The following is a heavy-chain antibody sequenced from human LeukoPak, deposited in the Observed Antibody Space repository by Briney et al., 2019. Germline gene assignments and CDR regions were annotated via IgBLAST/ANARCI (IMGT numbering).Heavy chain of an antibody. D-gene: IGHD1-1*01. J-gene: IGHJ4*02. Sequence: SETLSLTCSVSGGSVRSGNYYWTWIRQPPGKGLEWIGYVDYSGSTSYNPSLRRRVTISLDTSKNQFSLKVMYLTAADTAVYYCARGIRTGYGYWGQRTLVTVSS. CDR1: GGSVRSGNYY. CDR3: ARGIRTGYGY. CDR2: VDYSGST. V-gene: IGHV4-61*01.